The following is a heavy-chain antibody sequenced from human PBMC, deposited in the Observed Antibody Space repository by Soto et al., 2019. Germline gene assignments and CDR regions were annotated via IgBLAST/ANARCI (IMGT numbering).Heavy chain of an antibody. CDR3: ARVGTDYGSGSPYYSDY. V-gene: IGHV3-21*06. D-gene: IGHD3-10*01. Sequence: EVQLVESGGGLVKPGGSLRLSCAASGFSFRSYYLNWVRQAPGRGLEWVSSISPSSSFLSYADSVKGRFTISRDNAKSSVPLQMNSLRAEDTAVYFCARVGTDYGSGSPYYSDYWGQGTLVTVSS. CDR1: GFSFRSYY. CDR2: ISPSSSFL. J-gene: IGHJ4*02.